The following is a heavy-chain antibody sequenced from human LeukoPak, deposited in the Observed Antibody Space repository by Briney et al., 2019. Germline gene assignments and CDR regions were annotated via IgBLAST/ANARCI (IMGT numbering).Heavy chain of an antibody. CDR1: GYSFTSYW. D-gene: IGHD6-13*01. CDR3: ARGSRSWYGGGNWFDP. V-gene: IGHV5-10-1*01. CDR2: IDPSDSYT. Sequence: KPGESLRISCTGSGYSFTSYWISWVRQMPGKRLDWIGRIDPSDSYTNSNPSFQGHTTISDNTSITLSYLQWSILNAYDTAFYYCARGSRSWYGGGNWFDPWGQGTLVTVSS. J-gene: IGHJ5*02.